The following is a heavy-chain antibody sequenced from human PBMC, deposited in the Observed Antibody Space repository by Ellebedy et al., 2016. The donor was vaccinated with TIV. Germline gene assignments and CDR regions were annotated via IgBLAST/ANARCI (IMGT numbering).Heavy chain of an antibody. Sequence: PGGSLRLSCAASGFTFSTYAMVWVRQTPGKGLEWVAAIYGGGTTKFYADSVRGRFTISRDNSKKTLYLQMNSLRAEDTAVYYCAKGRGGGSDSSAPRYYFDYWGLGTLVTVSS. CDR3: AKGRGGGSDSSAPRYYFDY. V-gene: IGHV3-23*05. CDR2: IYGGGTTK. D-gene: IGHD3-22*01. CDR1: GFTFSTYA. J-gene: IGHJ4*02.